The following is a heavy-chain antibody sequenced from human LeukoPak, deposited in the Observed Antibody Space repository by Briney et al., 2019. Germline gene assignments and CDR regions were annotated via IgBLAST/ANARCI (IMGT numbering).Heavy chain of an antibody. CDR3: ARVVEGSFDY. CDR2: IYGGDST. CDR1: GFTVSSNY. D-gene: IGHD3-16*02. J-gene: IGHJ4*02. V-gene: IGHV3-66*02. Sequence: GGSLRLSCAASGFTVSSNYMSWVRQAPGKGLEWVSVIYGGDSTYYPDSVKGRFTIYRDNSKNTLYLQMNDLRAEDTAVYYCARVVEGSFDYWGQGTLVTVSS.